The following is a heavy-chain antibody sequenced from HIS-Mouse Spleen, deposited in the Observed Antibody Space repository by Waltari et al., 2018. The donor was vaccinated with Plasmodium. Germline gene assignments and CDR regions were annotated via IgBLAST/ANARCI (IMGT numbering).Heavy chain of an antibody. CDR1: GFPFRSYW. V-gene: IGHV3-74*02. CDR2: INSDGSST. D-gene: IGHD6-13*01. J-gene: IGHJ3*02. Sequence: EVQLVESGVGLVQPGGSLRLSCAASGFPFRSYWIHWVRQAPGKGLVWVSRINSDGSSTRYADSVKGRFTISRDNAKNTLYLQMNRLRAEDTAVYYCARTIAVVGTGDALDIWGQGTMVTVSS. CDR3: ARTIAVVGTGDALDI.